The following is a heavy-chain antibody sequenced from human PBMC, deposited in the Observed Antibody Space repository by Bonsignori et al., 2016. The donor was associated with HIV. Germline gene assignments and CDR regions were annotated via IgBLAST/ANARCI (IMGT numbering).Heavy chain of an antibody. V-gene: IGHV4-39*07. D-gene: IGHD4-17*01. Sequence: SETLSLTCTVSGGSISSRGYYWGWIRQPPGKGLEWIGSVYYTGSTYYNPSLKTRVAISVDTSKNQFSLKVSSVTAADTAVYYCARDGRYGDYPRAFDIWGQGTMVTVSS. CDR3: ARDGRYGDYPRAFDI. CDR2: VYYTGST. CDR1: GGSISSRGYY. J-gene: IGHJ3*02.